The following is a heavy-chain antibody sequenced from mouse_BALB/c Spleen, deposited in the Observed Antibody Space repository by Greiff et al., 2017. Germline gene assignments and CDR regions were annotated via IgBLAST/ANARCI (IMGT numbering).Heavy chain of an antibody. V-gene: IGHV5-6-3*01. CDR1: GFTFSSYG. J-gene: IGHJ2*01. Sequence: EVKLMESGGGLVQPGGSLKLSCAASGFTFSSYGMSWVRQTPDKRLELVATINSNGGSTYYPDSVKGRFTISRDNAKNTLYLQMSSLKSEDTAMYYCARDMYYWGQGTTLTVSS. CDR3: ARDMYY. CDR2: INSNGGST.